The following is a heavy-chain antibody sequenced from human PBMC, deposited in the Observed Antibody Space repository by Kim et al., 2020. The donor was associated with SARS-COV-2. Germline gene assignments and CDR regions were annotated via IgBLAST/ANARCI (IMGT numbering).Heavy chain of an antibody. CDR3: ARGRGDIVVVVAATPPSFDY. CDR2: IYYSGST. D-gene: IGHD2-15*01. V-gene: IGHV4-61*01. CDR1: GGSVSSGSYY. Sequence: SETLSLTCTVSGGSVSSGSYYWSWIRQPPGKGLDWIGYIYYSGSTNYNPSLKSRVTISVDTSKNQFSLKLSSVTAADTAVYYCARGRGDIVVVVAATPPSFDYGGQGTLVTVSS. J-gene: IGHJ4*02.